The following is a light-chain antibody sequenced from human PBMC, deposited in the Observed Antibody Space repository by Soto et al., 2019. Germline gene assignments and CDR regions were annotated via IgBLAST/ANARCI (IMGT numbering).Light chain of an antibody. Sequence: QSVLTQPPSASGSPGQSVTISCTGTSSDVGGYNHVSWYQQHPGKAPKVMIYEVSKRPSGVPDRFSGSKSGNTASLIVSGLQADDEADYYCSSYSDGNIPGVFGTGTQLTVL. CDR2: EVS. CDR1: SSDVGGYNH. CDR3: SSYSDGNIPGV. J-gene: IGLJ1*01. V-gene: IGLV2-8*01.